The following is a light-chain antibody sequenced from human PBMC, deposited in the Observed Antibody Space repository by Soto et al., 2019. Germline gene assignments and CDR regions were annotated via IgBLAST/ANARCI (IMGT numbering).Light chain of an antibody. CDR3: MQATQPYT. CDR1: QSLVHSGGNTY. CDR2: MIS. V-gene: IGKV2-24*01. Sequence: GMTQTPLSSPVALEQPASISCRSSQSLVHSGGNTYLSWLQQRPGQPPRLLIYMISNRFSGVPDRFSGSGAGTYFTLKISRVEAEDVGVYYCMQATQPYTFGQGTKLEIK. J-gene: IGKJ2*01.